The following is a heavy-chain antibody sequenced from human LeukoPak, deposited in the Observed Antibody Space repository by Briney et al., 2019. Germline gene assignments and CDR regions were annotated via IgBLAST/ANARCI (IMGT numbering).Heavy chain of an antibody. CDR2: INPDGSEK. CDR3: AARAIAARPYYLDY. Sequence: GGSLRLSCAASGFTFSRCWMSWVRQAPGKGLEWVANINPDGSEKYYVDSVKGRFTISGDNAKNSLHLQMNSLRAEDTAVYYCAARAIAARPYYLDYWGQGTLVTVSS. V-gene: IGHV3-7*01. J-gene: IGHJ4*02. CDR1: GFTFSRCW. D-gene: IGHD6-6*01.